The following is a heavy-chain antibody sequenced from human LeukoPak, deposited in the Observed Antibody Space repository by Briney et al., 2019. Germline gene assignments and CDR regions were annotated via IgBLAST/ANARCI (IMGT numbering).Heavy chain of an antibody. V-gene: IGHV3-23*01. CDR1: GFTFSSYA. D-gene: IGHD1-1*01. Sequence: PGGSLRPSCAASGFTFSSYAMSWVRQAPGKGLELVSLVRGDGSNTYYADSVKGRFSISRDNSKNTLYLQMDSLTAQDTAIYYCAKGYTHDSHFDNWGQGTLVTVSS. CDR2: VRGDGSNT. J-gene: IGHJ4*02. CDR3: AKGYTHDSHFDN.